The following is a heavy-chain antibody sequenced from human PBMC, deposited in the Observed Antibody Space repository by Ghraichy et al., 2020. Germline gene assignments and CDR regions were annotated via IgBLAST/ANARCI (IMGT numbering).Heavy chain of an antibody. D-gene: IGHD5-18*01. CDR1: GGSIRSYY. CDR3: ARRGRGYSLYFYGLDI. J-gene: IGHJ6*02. CDR2: VYYNGNT. Sequence: SQTLSLTCTVSGGSIRSYYWSWIRHPPGKGLEWIGYVYYNGNTDYSPSLKSRATISVDTSKNQFSLRLTSVTAADTALYYCARRGRGYSLYFYGLDIWGQGTTVTVSS. V-gene: IGHV4-59*08.